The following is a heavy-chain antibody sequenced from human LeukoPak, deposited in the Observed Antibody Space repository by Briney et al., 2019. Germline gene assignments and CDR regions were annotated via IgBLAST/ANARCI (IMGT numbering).Heavy chain of an antibody. D-gene: IGHD2-15*01. CDR1: GGSISSYY. CDR3: ASQGGYCSGGSCYGGYYYYGMDV. CDR2: INHSGST. Sequence: PSETLSLTCTVSGGSISSYYWSWIRQPPGKGLEWIGEINHSGSTNYNPSLKSRVTISVDTSKNQFSLKLSSVTAADTAVYYCASQGGYCSGGSCYGGYYYYGMDVWGQGTTVTVSS. J-gene: IGHJ6*02. V-gene: IGHV4-34*01.